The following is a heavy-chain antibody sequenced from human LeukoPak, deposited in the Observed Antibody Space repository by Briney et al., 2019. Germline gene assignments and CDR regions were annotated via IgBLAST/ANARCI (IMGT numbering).Heavy chain of an antibody. D-gene: IGHD5-12*01. Sequence: SVKVSCKASGGTFSSYAISWVRQAPGQGLEWMGGIIPIFGTANYAQKFQGRVTITADESTSTAYMELCSLRSEDTAVYYCARSGGYSGYDPDYWGQGTLVTVSS. CDR1: GGTFSSYA. CDR2: IIPIFGTA. J-gene: IGHJ4*02. V-gene: IGHV1-69*01. CDR3: ARSGGYSGYDPDY.